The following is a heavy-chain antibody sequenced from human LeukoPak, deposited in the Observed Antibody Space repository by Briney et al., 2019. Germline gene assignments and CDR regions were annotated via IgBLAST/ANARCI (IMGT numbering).Heavy chain of an antibody. CDR2: INPSGGGT. CDR3: ARDPRPSYDSSDYYYPGDY. Sequence: ASVKVSCKASGYTFTSYYMHWVRQAPGQGLEWMAIINPSGGGTRYAQKFQGRVTMTRDTSTSTVYMELSSLRSDDTAVYYCARDPRPSYDSSDYYYPGDYWGQGTLVTVSS. CDR1: GYTFTSYY. V-gene: IGHV1-46*01. J-gene: IGHJ4*02. D-gene: IGHD3-22*01.